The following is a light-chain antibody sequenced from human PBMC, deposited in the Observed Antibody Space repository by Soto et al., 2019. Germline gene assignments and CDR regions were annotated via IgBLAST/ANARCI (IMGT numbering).Light chain of an antibody. Sequence: SYELTQPPSVSVAPGETARITCGGNNIGSKSVHWDQQKPGQAPVLVIYYDSDRPSGIPERFSGSNSGNTATLTISRVEAGDEADYYCQVWDSSSDHPVFGGGTKVTVL. J-gene: IGLJ3*02. V-gene: IGLV3-21*04. CDR3: QVWDSSSDHPV. CDR2: YDS. CDR1: NIGSKS.